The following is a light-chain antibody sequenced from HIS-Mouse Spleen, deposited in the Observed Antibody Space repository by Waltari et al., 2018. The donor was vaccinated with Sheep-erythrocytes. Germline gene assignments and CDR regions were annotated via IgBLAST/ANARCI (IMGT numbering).Light chain of an antibody. CDR2: EGS. V-gene: IGLV2-23*01. CDR3: CSYAGSSTPWV. Sequence: QSALTQPASVSGSPGQSISISCTGTSLDVGSYNLISWYQQHPGKAPKPMIYEGSKRTSGVSNRFSGSKSGNTASLTISGLQAEDEADYYCCSYAGSSTPWVFGGGTKLTVL. CDR1: SLDVGSYNL. J-gene: IGLJ3*02.